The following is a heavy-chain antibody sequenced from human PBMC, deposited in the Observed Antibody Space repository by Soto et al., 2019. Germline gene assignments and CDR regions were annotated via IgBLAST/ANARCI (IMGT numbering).Heavy chain of an antibody. CDR3: ASYFGDKYGH. V-gene: IGHV3-72*01. CDR2: SRNKANNYIT. D-gene: IGHD2-8*01. CDR1: GFTFSDHY. J-gene: IGHJ4*02. Sequence: EVRLVESGGYLVQPGGSLRLSCEASGFTFSDHYMDWVRQAPGKGLEWIGRSRNKANNYITEYAASVTGRFTISRDDSKNSLYLQMNSLKVEDTAVYYCASYFGDKYGHWGQGTLVTVSS.